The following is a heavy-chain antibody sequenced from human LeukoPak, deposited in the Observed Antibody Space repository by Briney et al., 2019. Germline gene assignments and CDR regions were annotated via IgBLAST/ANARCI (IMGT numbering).Heavy chain of an antibody. V-gene: IGHV1-18*01. CDR3: ARDCSSTSCWASTGY. CDR1: GYTFTSYG. J-gene: IGHJ4*02. CDR2: ISAYNGNT. Sequence: GASVKVSCKASGYTFTSYGISWVRQAPGQGLEWMGWISAYNGNTNYAQKLQGRVTMTTDTSTSTAYMELRSLRSDDTAVYYCARDCSSTSCWASTGYWGQGTLVTVSS. D-gene: IGHD2-2*01.